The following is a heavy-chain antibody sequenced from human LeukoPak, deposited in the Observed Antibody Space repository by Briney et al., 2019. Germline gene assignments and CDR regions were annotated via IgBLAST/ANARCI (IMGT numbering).Heavy chain of an antibody. CDR1: GFTFSSYA. V-gene: IGHV3-23*01. J-gene: IGHJ4*02. D-gene: IGHD2-8*01. CDR2: ITGSGGST. Sequence: GESLRLSCAASGFTFSSYAMSWVRQAPGKGLEWVSTITGSGGSTYYADSVKGRFTISRDNSKNTLDLQMNSRRAEDTAVYYCAKYLRYLDYWGQGTLVTVSS. CDR3: AKYLRYLDY.